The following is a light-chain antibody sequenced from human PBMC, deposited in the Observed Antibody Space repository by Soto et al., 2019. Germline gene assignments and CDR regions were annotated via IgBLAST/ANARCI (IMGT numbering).Light chain of an antibody. CDR2: EVS. J-gene: IGLJ1*01. CDR1: SSDVGGYNS. CDR3: SSYTTSSTLLYV. Sequence: QSPLTQPASVSGTPGQSITISCTGTSSDVGGYNSVSWYQQHPGKAPKLMIYEVSNRPSGVSNRFSGSKSGNTASLTISGLQAEDEADYYCSSYTTSSTLLYVFGTGTKLTVL. V-gene: IGLV2-14*01.